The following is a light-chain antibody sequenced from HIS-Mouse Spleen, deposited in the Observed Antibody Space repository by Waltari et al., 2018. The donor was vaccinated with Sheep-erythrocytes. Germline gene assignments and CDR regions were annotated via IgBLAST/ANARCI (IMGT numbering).Light chain of an antibody. CDR2: RNN. V-gene: IGLV1-47*01. J-gene: IGLJ3*02. CDR3: AAWDDSLSGNWV. CDR1: SSNLGSNY. Sequence: QSVLTQPPSASGTPGQRVTISCSGSSSNLGSNYVFWYQQLPGTAPKLLIDRNNQRPSGVPDRFSGSKAGTSASLAISGLRSEDEADYYCAAWDDSLSGNWVFGGGTKLTVL.